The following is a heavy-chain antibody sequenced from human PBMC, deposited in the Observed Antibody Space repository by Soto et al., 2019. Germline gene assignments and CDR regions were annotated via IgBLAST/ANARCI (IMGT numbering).Heavy chain of an antibody. CDR1: GGTFSSYA. V-gene: IGHV1-69*01. Sequence: QVQLVQSGAEVKKPGSSVKVSCKASGGTFSSYAISWVRQAPGQGLEWMGGIIPIVGTANYAQKVQGRVMITADESTSTADMELSSLSSEDTAVYYWARVVASIGIAVAVGAFDIWGQGTMVTVAA. CDR3: ARVVASIGIAVAVGAFDI. D-gene: IGHD6-19*01. J-gene: IGHJ3*02. CDR2: IIPIVGTA.